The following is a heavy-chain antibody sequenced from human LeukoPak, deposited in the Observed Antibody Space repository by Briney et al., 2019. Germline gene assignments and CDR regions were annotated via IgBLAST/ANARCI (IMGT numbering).Heavy chain of an antibody. CDR3: TTVWGYSYGHYY. D-gene: IGHD5-18*01. V-gene: IGHV3-15*01. CDR2: IKSQTDGGTI. J-gene: IGHJ4*02. CDR1: GFTFSNAW. Sequence: GGSLRLSCAASGFTFSNAWMSWVRQAPGKGLEWVGRIKSQTDGGTIDYAAPVKGRFTISRDDSKDTVHLQMNTLKTEDTAVYYCTTVWGYSYGHYYWGQGTLVAVSS.